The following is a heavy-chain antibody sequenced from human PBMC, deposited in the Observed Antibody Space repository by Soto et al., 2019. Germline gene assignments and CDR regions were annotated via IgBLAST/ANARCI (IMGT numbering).Heavy chain of an antibody. Sequence: GGSLRLSCAASGFKFSNYAMSWVRQAPGKGLEWVSLISATGGGTYYADSVKGRFTISRDNSHNTLYLQVHSLTAEDTAVYYCAKDRRAGGNSTFYFDFWGQGAQVTVSS. D-gene: IGHD3-16*01. CDR2: ISATGGGT. J-gene: IGHJ4*02. CDR1: GFKFSNYA. V-gene: IGHV3-23*01. CDR3: AKDRRAGGNSTFYFDF.